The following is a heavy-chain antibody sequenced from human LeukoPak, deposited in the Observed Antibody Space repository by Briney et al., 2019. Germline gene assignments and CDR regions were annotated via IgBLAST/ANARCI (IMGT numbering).Heavy chain of an antibody. J-gene: IGHJ4*02. CDR2: ISSSSSYI. Sequence: PGGSLGLSCAASGFTFSSYSMNWVRQAPGKGLEWVSSISSSSSYIYYADSVKGRFTISRDNAKNSLYLQMNSLRAEDTAVYYCARDGSSSLDPGYFDYWGQGTLVTVSS. V-gene: IGHV3-21*01. D-gene: IGHD6-13*01. CDR3: ARDGSSSLDPGYFDY. CDR1: GFTFSSYS.